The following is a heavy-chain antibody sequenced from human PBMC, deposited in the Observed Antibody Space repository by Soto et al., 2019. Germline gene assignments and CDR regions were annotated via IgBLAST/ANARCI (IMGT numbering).Heavy chain of an antibody. V-gene: IGHV4-59*08. J-gene: IGHJ3*02. CDR3: ARQLVVTVTRNAFDI. D-gene: IGHD2-21*02. CDR1: GGSISSYY. Sequence: QVQLQESGPGLVKPSETLSLTCTVPGGSISSYYWSWIRQPPGKGLEWIGYIYYSGSTNYNPSHKSRVTISVDTSKNQCSLKLSSVTAADTAVYYCARQLVVTVTRNAFDIWGQGTMVTVSS. CDR2: IYYSGST.